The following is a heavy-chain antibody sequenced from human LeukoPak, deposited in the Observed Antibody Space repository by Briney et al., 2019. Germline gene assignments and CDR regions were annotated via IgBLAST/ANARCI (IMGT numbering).Heavy chain of an antibody. CDR1: GFTFSSYS. V-gene: IGHV3-48*04. CDR2: ISSSSSTI. CDR3: ARATHYDFWSGYYPDY. Sequence: PGGSLRLSCAASGFTFSSYSMNWVRQAPGKGLEWVSYISSSSSTIYYADSVKGRFTISRDNAKNSLYLQMNSLRAEDTAVYYCARATHYDFWSGYYPDYWGQGTLVTVSS. D-gene: IGHD3-3*01. J-gene: IGHJ4*02.